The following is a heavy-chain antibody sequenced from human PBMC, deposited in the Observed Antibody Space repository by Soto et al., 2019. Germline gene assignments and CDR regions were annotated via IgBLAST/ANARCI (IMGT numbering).Heavy chain of an antibody. CDR1: GYTFTSYG. CDR3: ARDKYSSGWYTHDAFDI. CDR2: ISAYNGNT. V-gene: IGHV1-18*04. Sequence: ASVKVSFKASGYTFTSYGISWLRQAPGQELEWMGWISAYNGNTNYAQKLQGRVTMTTDTSTSTAYMELRSLRSDDTAVYYCARDKYSSGWYTHDAFDIWGQGTMVTVSS. J-gene: IGHJ3*02. D-gene: IGHD6-19*01.